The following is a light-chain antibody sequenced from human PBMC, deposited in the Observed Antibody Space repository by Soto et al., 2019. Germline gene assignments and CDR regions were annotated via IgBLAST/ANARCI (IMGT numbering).Light chain of an antibody. J-gene: IGKJ4*01. V-gene: IGKV3-20*01. CDR3: HQYGISP. CDR1: QSVGSN. CDR2: GAS. Sequence: EIVMTQSPATLSVSPGERATLSCRASQSVGSNLAWYQQKPGQAPRLLIYGASRRATGIPDRFSGSGSGTEFSLTISRLEPEDFAVYYCHQYGISPFGGGTKVDIK.